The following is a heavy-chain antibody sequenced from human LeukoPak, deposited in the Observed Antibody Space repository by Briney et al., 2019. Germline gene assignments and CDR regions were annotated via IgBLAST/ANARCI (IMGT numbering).Heavy chain of an antibody. J-gene: IGHJ4*02. CDR3: TRGAGWLIDY. CDR2: FYNSGRS. V-gene: IGHV4-59*01. CDR1: DDSISDYY. Sequence: PSETLSLTCAVSDDSISDYYRGWIWQPPGKGLEWIGYFYNSGRSTYNPSLKSRVTISADTSKNHLSLKLNSETTADTAVYYCTRGAGWLIDYWGQGILVTVSS. D-gene: IGHD3-16*01.